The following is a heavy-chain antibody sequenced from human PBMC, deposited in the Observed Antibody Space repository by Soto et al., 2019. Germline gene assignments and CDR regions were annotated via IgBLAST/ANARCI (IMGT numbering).Heavy chain of an antibody. CDR3: AKGREYNVYDAYGFCFNF. J-gene: IGHJ4*02. V-gene: IGHV3-30*18. CDR1: GFTFSGYG. CDR2: ISYDGSNK. Sequence: QVQLVESGGGVVQPGRSLRLSCAASGFTFSGYGMHWVRQAPGKGLEWVAAISYDGSNKYYADSVKGRFTISRDNSKNTLYLQMNSLTEEDTAVYYCAKGREYNVYDAYGFCFNFWGQGTLVPVSS. D-gene: IGHD5-12*01.